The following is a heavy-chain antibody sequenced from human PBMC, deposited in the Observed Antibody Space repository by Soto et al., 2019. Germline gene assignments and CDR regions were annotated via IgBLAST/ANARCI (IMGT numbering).Heavy chain of an antibody. V-gene: IGHV3-53*01. CDR3: SKNNVAPAFVGFEY. CDR2: LYSGGKS. D-gene: IGHD2-2*01. J-gene: IGHJ4*02. CDR1: GFNFDNSY. Sequence: GSLRLSCAASGFNFDNSYMSWVRRAPGKGLEWVAILYSGGKSYYAESVRGRFTISRDISKNTLDLQMNRLTADDTAVYYCSKNNVAPAFVGFEYWGQGTLVTVSS.